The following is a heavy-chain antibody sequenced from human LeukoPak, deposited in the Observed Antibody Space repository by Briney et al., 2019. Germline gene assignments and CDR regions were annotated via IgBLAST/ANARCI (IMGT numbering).Heavy chain of an antibody. CDR3: ATDLSYGSGSYPRAFDY. D-gene: IGHD3-10*01. V-gene: IGHV3-30-3*01. CDR2: ISYDGSNK. Sequence: GRSLRLSCAASGFTFSSYAMHWVRQAPGKGLEWVAVISYDGSNKYYADSVKGRFTISRDNSKNTLYLQMNSLRAEDTAVYYCATDLSYGSGSYPRAFDYWGQGTLVTVSS. J-gene: IGHJ4*02. CDR1: GFTFSSYA.